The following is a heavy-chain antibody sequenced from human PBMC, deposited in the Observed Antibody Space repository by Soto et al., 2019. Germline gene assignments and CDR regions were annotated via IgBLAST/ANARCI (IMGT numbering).Heavy chain of an antibody. CDR1: GYTFTSYG. CDR3: ARVMRGTRYYGMDV. V-gene: IGHV1-18*01. D-gene: IGHD2-15*01. J-gene: IGHJ6*02. CDR2: ISAYNGNT. Sequence: ASVKVSCKASGYTFTSYGISWARQAPGQGLEWMGWISAYNGNTNYAQKLQGRVTMTTDTSTSTAYMELRSLRSDDTAVYYCARVMRGTRYYGMDVWGQGTTVTVSS.